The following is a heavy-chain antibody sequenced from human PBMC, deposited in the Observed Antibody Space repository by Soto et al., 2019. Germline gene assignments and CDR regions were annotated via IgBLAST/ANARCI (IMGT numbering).Heavy chain of an antibody. CDR3: ARVNQGEGWFDP. J-gene: IGHJ5*02. CDR2: IIPIFGTA. D-gene: IGHD3-16*01. V-gene: IGHV1-69*12. Sequence: QVQLVQSGAEVKKPGSSVKVSCKASGGTFTSYAISWVRQAPGQGLEWMGGIIPIFGTANYAQKFQGRVTITADESTSTAYMELSRLRSEDTAVYYCARVNQGEGWFDPWGQGTLVTVSS. CDR1: GGTFTSYA.